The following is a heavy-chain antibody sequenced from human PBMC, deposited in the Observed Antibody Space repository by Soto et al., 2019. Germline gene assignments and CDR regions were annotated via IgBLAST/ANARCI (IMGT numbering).Heavy chain of an antibody. Sequence: EVQLLESGGGLVQPGGSLRLSCAASGFTFSSYAMSWVRQAPGKGLEWVSAISGSGGSTYYADSVKGRFTISRDNSKNTLYLQMNSLRAEDTAVYYCATPTYDYGDYVDYYYYYMDVWGKGTTVTVSS. D-gene: IGHD4-17*01. CDR2: ISGSGGST. V-gene: IGHV3-23*01. CDR3: ATPTYDYGDYVDYYYYYMDV. CDR1: GFTFSSYA. J-gene: IGHJ6*03.